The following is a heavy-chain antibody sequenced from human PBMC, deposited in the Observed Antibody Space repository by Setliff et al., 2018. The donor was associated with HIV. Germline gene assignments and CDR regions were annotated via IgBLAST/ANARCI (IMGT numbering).Heavy chain of an antibody. D-gene: IGHD6-13*01. CDR1: GFTFSNSG. CDR2: IRYDESDK. Sequence: PGGSLRLSCAASGFTFSNSGMHWVRQAPGKGLEWVTFIRYDESDKDYADSVKGRFTISGDNSKNTLYLQMNRLGSEDTAVYYCAKNLFSSRWSPLDSWGQGTLVTVSS. CDR3: AKNLFSSRWSPLDS. J-gene: IGHJ4*02. V-gene: IGHV3-30*02.